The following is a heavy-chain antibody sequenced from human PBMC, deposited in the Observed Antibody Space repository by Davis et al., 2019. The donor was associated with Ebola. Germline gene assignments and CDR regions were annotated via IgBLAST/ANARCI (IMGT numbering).Heavy chain of an antibody. CDR3: ARGSLNIAVAVYYYYYGMDV. CDR1: GYTFTGYY. Sequence: ASVKVSCKASGYTFTGYYMHWVRQAPGQGLEWMGWINPNSGGTNYAQKFQGWVTMTRDTSISTAYMELRRLRSDDTAVYYCARGSLNIAVAVYYYYYGMDVWGQGTTVTVSS. J-gene: IGHJ6*02. CDR2: INPNSGGT. V-gene: IGHV1-2*04. D-gene: IGHD6-19*01.